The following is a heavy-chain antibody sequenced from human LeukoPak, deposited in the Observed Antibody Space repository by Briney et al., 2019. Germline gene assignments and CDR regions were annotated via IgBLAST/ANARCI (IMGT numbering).Heavy chain of an antibody. J-gene: IGHJ1*01. CDR2: IKSDGKT. CDR1: GFTFSRYW. V-gene: IGHV3-74*01. Sequence: GGSLRLSCEASGFTFSRYWMHWVRQAPGKGLVWVSRIKSDGKTNYADSVKGRFTISRDNAKKTVSLQMDSLRAEDTGVYYCARAPSEVGGYYPEYFRHWGQGTLVTVSS. CDR3: ARAPSEVGGYYPEYFRH. D-gene: IGHD3-22*01.